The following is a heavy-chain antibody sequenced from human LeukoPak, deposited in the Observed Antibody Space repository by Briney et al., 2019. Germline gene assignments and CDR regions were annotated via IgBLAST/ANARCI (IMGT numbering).Heavy chain of an antibody. V-gene: IGHV3-23*01. CDR1: GFTFSGYA. Sequence: PGGSLRLSCAASGFTFSGYAMSWVRQAPGKGLEWVSAISGSGGSTYYADSVKGRFTISRDDAKNSLYLQMNSLRAEDTAVYYCARGRVATTTSPFDCWGQGALVTVSS. CDR3: ARGRVATTTSPFDC. D-gene: IGHD1-26*01. CDR2: ISGSGGST. J-gene: IGHJ4*02.